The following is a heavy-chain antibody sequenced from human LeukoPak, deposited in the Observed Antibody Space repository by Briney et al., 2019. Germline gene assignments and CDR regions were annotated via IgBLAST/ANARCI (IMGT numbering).Heavy chain of an antibody. D-gene: IGHD6-6*01. V-gene: IGHV6-1*01. CDR1: GDSVSSNSAT. CDR3: ARGGSSGEYSFDY. Sequence: SQTLSLTCAISGDSVSSNSATWNWIRQSPSRGLEWLGRTYYRSKWFNDYAVSVKSRIIIDPDTSKNQFSLQLNSVTAADTAVYYCARGGSSGEYSFDYWGQGTLVTVSS. J-gene: IGHJ4*02. CDR2: TYYRSKWFN.